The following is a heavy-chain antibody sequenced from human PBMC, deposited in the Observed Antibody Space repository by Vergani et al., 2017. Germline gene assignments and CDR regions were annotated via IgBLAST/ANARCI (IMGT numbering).Heavy chain of an antibody. CDR2: IYYSGST. CDR1: GGSISSYY. D-gene: IGHD1-26*01. J-gene: IGHJ3*02. CDR3: ARCGGGIYSFGAFDI. Sequence: QVQLQESGPGLVKPSETLSLTCTVSGGSISSYYWSWIRQPPGKGLEWIGYIYYSGSTNYNPSLKSRFTISVDTSKNKFSLKLSAVTAVYTAVYYVARCGGGIYSFGAFDIWGQGTMVTVSS. V-gene: IGHV4-59*08.